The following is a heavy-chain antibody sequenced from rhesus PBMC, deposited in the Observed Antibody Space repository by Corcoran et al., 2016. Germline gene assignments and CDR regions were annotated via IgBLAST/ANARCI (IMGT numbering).Heavy chain of an antibody. CDR3: ARESPTVTDFDY. J-gene: IGHJ4*01. CDR2: IYSNSERT. V-gene: IGHV4S12*01. D-gene: IGHD4-23*01. CDR1: GGTISSGYCY. Sequence: QVQLQESGPGVVKPSETLSLTCAVSGGTISSGYCYWSWIRQPPGKGLEWIGGIYSNSERTNYNPSLKSRVTMSKDTSKNQFSRKLSSVTATDTAVYYCARESPTVTDFDYWGQGVLVTVSS.